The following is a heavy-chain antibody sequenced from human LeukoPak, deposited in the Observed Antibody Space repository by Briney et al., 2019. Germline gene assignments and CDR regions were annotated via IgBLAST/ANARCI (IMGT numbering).Heavy chain of an antibody. CDR1: GGSISSSSYY. CDR3: ARLPRSDIAVAGPIDY. V-gene: IGHV4-39*01. Sequence: SSETPSLTCTLSGGSISSSSYYWGWIRQPPGKGLEWIGSIYFNGGTYYNPSLKSRVTISVDTSKNQFSLKLRSVTAADTAVYYCARLPRSDIAVAGPIDYWGQGTLVTVSS. CDR2: IYFNGGT. J-gene: IGHJ4*02. D-gene: IGHD6-19*01.